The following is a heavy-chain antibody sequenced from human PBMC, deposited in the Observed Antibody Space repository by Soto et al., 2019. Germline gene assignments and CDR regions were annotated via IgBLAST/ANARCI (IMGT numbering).Heavy chain of an antibody. CDR3: ARARYSWFDY. CDR1: GGSFSGYY. J-gene: IGHJ4*02. D-gene: IGHD4-4*01. V-gene: IGHV4-34*01. CDR2: INHSGST. Sequence: LSLTCAVYGGSFSGYYWSWTRQPPGKGLEWIGEINHSGSTNYNPSLKSRVTISVDTSKNQFSPKLSSVTAADTAVYYCARARYSWFDYWGQGTLVTVYS.